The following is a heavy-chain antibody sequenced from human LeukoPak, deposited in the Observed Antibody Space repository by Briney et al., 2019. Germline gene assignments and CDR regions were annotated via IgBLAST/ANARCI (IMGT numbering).Heavy chain of an antibody. V-gene: IGHV3-74*01. CDR2: INGDGSST. J-gene: IGHJ4*02. CDR3: ARDLRSPSDTNIAIDY. Sequence: GGSLRLSCAASGFTFSSYWMRWVRQTPGKGLVWVSRINGDGSSTVSADSVKGRFTIYRDNAMNTLYLQMNSLRAEDTAVYYCARDLRSPSDTNIAIDYWGQGTLVTVSS. CDR1: GFTFSSYW.